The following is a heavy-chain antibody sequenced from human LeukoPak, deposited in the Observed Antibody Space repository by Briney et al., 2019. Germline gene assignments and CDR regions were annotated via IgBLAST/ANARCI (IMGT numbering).Heavy chain of an antibody. J-gene: IGHJ3*02. CDR2: ISGSGGST. D-gene: IGHD2-2*01. V-gene: IGHV3-23*01. CDR3: AKVRSGTVVPAAQNAFDI. Sequence: GGSLRLSCAASGFTFSSYAMSWVRQAPGKGLEWVSAISGSGGSTYYADSVKGRFTISRDNSKNTLYLQMNSLRAEDTAVYYCAKVRSGTVVPAAQNAFDIWGQGTMVTVSS. CDR1: GFTFSSYA.